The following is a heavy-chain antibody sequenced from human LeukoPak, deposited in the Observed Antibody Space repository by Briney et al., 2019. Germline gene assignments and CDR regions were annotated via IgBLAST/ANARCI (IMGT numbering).Heavy chain of an antibody. CDR3: ARLRYILTGYYIDY. D-gene: IGHD3-9*01. CDR2: IYYSGST. Sequence: SETLSLTCTVSGGSISSYYWSWIRQPPGKGLEWIGYIYYSGSTNYNPSLKSRVTISVDTSKNQFSLKLSSVTAADTAVYYCARLRYILTGYYIDYWGQGTLVTVSS. CDR1: GGSISSYY. J-gene: IGHJ4*02. V-gene: IGHV4-59*08.